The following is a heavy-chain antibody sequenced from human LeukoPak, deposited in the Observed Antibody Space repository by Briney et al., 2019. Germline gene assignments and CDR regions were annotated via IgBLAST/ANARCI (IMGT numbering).Heavy chain of an antibody. CDR2: ISGSGGST. V-gene: IGHV3-23*01. CDR3: TTGLLREVY. J-gene: IGHJ4*02. CDR1: GFTFSSYG. D-gene: IGHD1-26*01. Sequence: GGSLRLSCAASGFTFSSYGMSWVRQAPGKGLEWVSAISGSGGSTYYADSVKGRFTISRDNSKNTLYLQMNSLKTEDTAVYYCTTGLLREVYWGQGTLVTVSS.